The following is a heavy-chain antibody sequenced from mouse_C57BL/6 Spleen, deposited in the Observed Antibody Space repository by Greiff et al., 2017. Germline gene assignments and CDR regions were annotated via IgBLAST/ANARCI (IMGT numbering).Heavy chain of an antibody. D-gene: IGHD1-1*01. CDR1: GFSLTSYG. Sequence: QVQLKESGPGLVAPSQSLSITCTVSGFSLTSYGVNWVRQPPGKGLEWLGVIWGGGSTNYNSALMSRLSISKDNSKSKVFLKLSSLQTEDTAMYYGAKQTTVGDVDVWGTGTTVTVSS. CDR3: AKQTTVGDVDV. J-gene: IGHJ1*03. V-gene: IGHV2-9*01. CDR2: IWGGGST.